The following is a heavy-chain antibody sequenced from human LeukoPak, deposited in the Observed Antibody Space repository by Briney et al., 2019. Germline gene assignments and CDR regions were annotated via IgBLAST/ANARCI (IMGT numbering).Heavy chain of an antibody. CDR1: GFTFSSFW. D-gene: IGHD1-26*01. V-gene: IGHV3-74*01. Sequence: PGGSLRLSCAASGFTFSSFWIHWVRQVPGKGLVWVSRINSDGFRTSYEESVKGRFTISRDNAKNTLYLQMNSLRAEDTAVYYCARGTSGGYFDYWGQGTLVTVSS. CDR2: INSDGFRT. CDR3: ARGTSGGYFDY. J-gene: IGHJ4*02.